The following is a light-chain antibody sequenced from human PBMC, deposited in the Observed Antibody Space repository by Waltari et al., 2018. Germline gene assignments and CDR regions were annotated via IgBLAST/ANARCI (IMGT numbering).Light chain of an antibody. CDR3: AAWDDSLNGHHV. CDR1: SSTTGSHF. J-gene: IGLJ1*01. Sequence: QSVLTQPPSASGTPGPRVPISCSGCSSTTGSHFVHWYQQLPGAAPKLLIYSNGQRPSGVPDRFSGSKSGTSASLAISGLQSEDEADYYCAAWDDSLNGHHVFGTGTKVTVL. CDR2: SNG. V-gene: IGLV1-44*01.